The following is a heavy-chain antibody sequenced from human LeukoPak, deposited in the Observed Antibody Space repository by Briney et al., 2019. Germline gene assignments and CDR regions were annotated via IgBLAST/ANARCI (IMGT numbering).Heavy chain of an antibody. D-gene: IGHD3-22*01. J-gene: IGHJ4*02. V-gene: IGHV1-69*06. CDR3: ARDFVNSGYYFDY. Sequence: SVKVSCKASGGTFSSYAISWVRQAPGQGLEWMGGIIPIFGTANYAQKFQGRVTITADKSTSTAYMELSSLRSEDTAVYYCARDFVNSGYYFDYWGQGTLVTVSS. CDR1: GGTFSSYA. CDR2: IIPIFGTA.